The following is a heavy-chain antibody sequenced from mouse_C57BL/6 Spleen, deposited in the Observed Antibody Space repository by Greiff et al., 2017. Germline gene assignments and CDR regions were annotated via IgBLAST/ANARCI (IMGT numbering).Heavy chain of an antibody. J-gene: IGHJ3*01. CDR3: ARGYDYGGPWFAY. D-gene: IGHD2-4*01. CDR1: GYTFTDYY. Sequence: QVQLQQSGAELVRPGASVKLSCKASGYTFTDYYINWVKQRPGQGLEWIARIYPGSGNTYYNEKFKGKATLTAEKSSSTAYMQLSSLTSEDSAVYVGARGYDYGGPWFAYWGQGTLVTVSA. V-gene: IGHV1-76*01. CDR2: IYPGSGNT.